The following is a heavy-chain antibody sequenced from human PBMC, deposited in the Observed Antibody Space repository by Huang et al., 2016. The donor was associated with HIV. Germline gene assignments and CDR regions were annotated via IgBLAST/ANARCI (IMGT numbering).Heavy chain of an antibody. CDR2: MNPNNGNT. J-gene: IGHJ4*02. D-gene: IGHD4-17*01. CDR3: ARSAYGDLDY. CDR1: GYTFTNYD. V-gene: IGHV1-8*02. Sequence: QVHLVQSGAEVKKPGASVKVSCKASGYTFTNYDINWVRQAPGRGLGWMVWMNPNNGNTGFAQSFQGRVTMTRKTSITTAYMELTSLTAEDTAVYYCARSAYGDLDYWGLGTLVIVSS.